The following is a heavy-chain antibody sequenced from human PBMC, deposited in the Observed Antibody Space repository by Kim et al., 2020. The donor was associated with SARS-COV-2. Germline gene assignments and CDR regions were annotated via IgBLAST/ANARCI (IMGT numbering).Heavy chain of an antibody. CDR3: ARDPAYDSSVYAMYS. Sequence: ASVKVSCKASGYTFTSYDIRWVRQAPGQGLEWMGWISVYNVNTNYAQKLQGRVTMTTDTSTSTAYMELRSLRPDDTAVYYCARDPAYDSSVYAMYSWCHG. CDR1: GYTFTSYD. D-gene: IGHD3-22*01. CDR2: ISVYNVNT. J-gene: IGHJ5*01. V-gene: IGHV1-18*01.